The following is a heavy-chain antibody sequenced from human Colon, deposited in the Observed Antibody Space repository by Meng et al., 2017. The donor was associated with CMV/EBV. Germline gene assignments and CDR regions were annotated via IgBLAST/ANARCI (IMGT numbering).Heavy chain of an antibody. Sequence: GGSLRLSCVASGFTFSNYWMSWVRQAPGQGLELVANIREDGNKKYYVGSLKGRFTISRDNAKNSLYLQVDSLRAEDTAVDCCARSRNALVPYYDIPALWGQGTTVTVSS. CDR2: IREDGNKK. CDR1: GFTFSNYW. CDR3: ARSRNALVPYYDIPAL. D-gene: IGHD3-9*01. J-gene: IGHJ6*02. V-gene: IGHV3-7*01.